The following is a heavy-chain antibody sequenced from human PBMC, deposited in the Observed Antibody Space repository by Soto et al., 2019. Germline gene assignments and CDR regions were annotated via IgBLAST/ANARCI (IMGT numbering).Heavy chain of an antibody. J-gene: IGHJ5*02. CDR2: INLDGTKT. CDR1: GFMFGAHW. V-gene: IGHV3-74*01. Sequence: EVQLVEAGGGLVWPGGSLKLSCAASGFMFGAHWMHWVRQGPDKGLVFVARINLDGTKTNYADFVEGRFTISRDNAKKTLYLEMNSLRGDDTAVYFCARELVHGYLDLWGQGDLVTVSS. D-gene: IGHD2-8*02. CDR3: ARELVHGYLDL.